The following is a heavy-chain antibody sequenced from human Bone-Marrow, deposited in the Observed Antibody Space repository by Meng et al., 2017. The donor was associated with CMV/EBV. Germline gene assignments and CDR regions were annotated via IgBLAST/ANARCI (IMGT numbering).Heavy chain of an antibody. CDR2: ISAYNGNT. Sequence: SCKAAGNTFTSYGISWVRQAPGQGLEWMGWISAYNGNTNYAQKLQGRVTMTTDTSTSTAYMELRSLRSDDTAVYYCARDHSIKGFDPWGQGTLVTVSS. J-gene: IGHJ5*02. CDR1: GNTFTSYG. V-gene: IGHV1-18*01. CDR3: ARDHSIKGFDP. D-gene: IGHD2/OR15-2a*01.